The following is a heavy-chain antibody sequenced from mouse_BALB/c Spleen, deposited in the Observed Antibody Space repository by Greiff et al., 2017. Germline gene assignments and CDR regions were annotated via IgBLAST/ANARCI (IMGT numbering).Heavy chain of an antibody. CDR2: IDPENGNT. CDR3: ARYGNYGFTGAMDY. D-gene: IGHD2-1*01. V-gene: IGHV14-1*02. Sequence: EVQLQESGAELVRPGALVKLSCKASGFNIKDYYMHWVKQRPEQGLEWIGWIDPENGNTIYDPKFQGKASITADTSSNTAYLQLSSLTSEDTAVYYCARYGNYGFTGAMDYWGQGTSVTVSS. CDR1: GFNIKDYY. J-gene: IGHJ4*01.